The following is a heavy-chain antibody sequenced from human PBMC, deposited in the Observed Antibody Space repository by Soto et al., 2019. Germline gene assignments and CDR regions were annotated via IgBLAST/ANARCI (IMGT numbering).Heavy chain of an antibody. CDR3: ARFTILGVVNNWFDP. CDR1: GGSISSSSYY. V-gene: IGHV4-39*01. Sequence: SSETLSLTCTVSGGSISSSSYYWGWIRQPPGKGLEWIGSIYYSGSTYQNPSLKSRVTISVDTSKNQFSLKLSSVTAADTAVYYCARFTILGVVNNWFDPWGQGTLVTVSS. J-gene: IGHJ5*02. D-gene: IGHD3-3*01. CDR2: IYYSGST.